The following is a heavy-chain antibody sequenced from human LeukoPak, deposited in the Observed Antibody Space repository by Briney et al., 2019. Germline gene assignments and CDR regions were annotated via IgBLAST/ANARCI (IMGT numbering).Heavy chain of an antibody. CDR1: GGSIRSSTDY. CDR3: ASGGLGDAFDI. V-gene: IGHV4-39*07. Sequence: SETLSLTCTVSGGSIRSSTDYWGWIRQPPGKELEWIGSIYYSGSTYYNPSLKSRVTISVDTSKNQFSLKLSSVTAADTAVYYCASGGLGDAFDIWGQGTMVTVSS. CDR2: IYYSGST. J-gene: IGHJ3*02. D-gene: IGHD3-3*01.